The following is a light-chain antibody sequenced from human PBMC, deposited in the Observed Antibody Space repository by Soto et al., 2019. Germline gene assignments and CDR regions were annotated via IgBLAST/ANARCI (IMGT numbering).Light chain of an antibody. CDR3: SSYAGSNNFDV. Sequence: ALTQPASVSGSPGQSITISCTGTSSDVGGYNYVSWYQQHPGKAPKLMIYEVFKRPSGVPDRFSGSKSGSTASLTVSGLQAEDEADYYCSSYAGSNNFDVFGTGTKVTVL. V-gene: IGLV2-8*01. J-gene: IGLJ1*01. CDR1: SSDVGGYNY. CDR2: EVF.